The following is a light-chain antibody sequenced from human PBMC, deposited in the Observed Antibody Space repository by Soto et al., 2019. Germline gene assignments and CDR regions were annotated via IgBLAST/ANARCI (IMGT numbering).Light chain of an antibody. CDR1: SSNIGSNY. CDR2: SNN. CDR3: AAWDDSLSGGV. J-gene: IGLJ3*02. V-gene: IGLV1-47*02. Sequence: QSVLTQPPSASGTPGQRVTISCSGSSSNIGSNYVYWYQQLPGTAPKLLIYSNNQRPSGVPDRFSGSKSGTSASLAIGGLRSEDEADYYCAAWDDSLSGGVFGGGTKLTGL.